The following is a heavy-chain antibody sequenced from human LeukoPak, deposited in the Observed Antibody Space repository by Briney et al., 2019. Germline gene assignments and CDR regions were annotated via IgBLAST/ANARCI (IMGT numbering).Heavy chain of an antibody. Sequence: PGRSLRLSCAASGFTFSSYAMHWVRQAPGKGLEWVAAISYDGGNKYYADSVKGRFTISRDNAKNSLYLQMNSLRAEDTAVYYCARDVGWFDPWGQGTLVTVSS. V-gene: IGHV3-30*04. J-gene: IGHJ5*02. CDR2: ISYDGGNK. CDR3: ARDVGWFDP. CDR1: GFTFSSYA.